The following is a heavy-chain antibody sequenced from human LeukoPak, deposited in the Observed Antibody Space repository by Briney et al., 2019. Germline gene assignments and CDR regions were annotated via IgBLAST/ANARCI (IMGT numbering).Heavy chain of an antibody. D-gene: IGHD1-26*01. Sequence: GGSLRLSCAASGFTFSSYEMNWVRQAPGKGLERVSYISSSGSTIYYADSVKGRFTISRDNAKDSLYLQMNSLRAEDTAVYYCARGAYIVGGFDPWGQGTLVTVSS. CDR1: GFTFSSYE. J-gene: IGHJ5*02. CDR3: ARGAYIVGGFDP. CDR2: ISSSGSTI. V-gene: IGHV3-48*03.